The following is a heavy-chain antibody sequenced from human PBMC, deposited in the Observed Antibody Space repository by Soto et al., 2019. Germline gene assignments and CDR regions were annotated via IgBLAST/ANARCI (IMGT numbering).Heavy chain of an antibody. J-gene: IGHJ6*02. D-gene: IGHD4-17*01. CDR3: VRGYGDSYYYGMDV. Sequence: QVQLVESGGGVVQPGRSLRLSCADSGITFSSYAMHWVRQAPGKGLEWVGVISYDGTNKFYADSVKGRFTISRDNSKNTLYLQMNSLRAEDSAVYYCVRGYGDSYYYGMDVWGQGTTVTVSS. CDR1: GITFSSYA. CDR2: ISYDGTNK. V-gene: IGHV3-30-3*01.